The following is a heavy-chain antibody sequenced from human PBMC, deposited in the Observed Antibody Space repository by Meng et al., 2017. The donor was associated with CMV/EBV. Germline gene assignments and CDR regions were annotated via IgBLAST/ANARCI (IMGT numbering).Heavy chain of an antibody. Sequence: ASVKVSCKASGYTFTSYYMHWVRQAPGQGLEWMGIINPSGGSTSYAQKFQGRVTMTRDTSTSTVYMELSSLRSKDTAVYYCARDFFSLEWLQYPPAPNWFDPWGQGTLVTVSS. CDR3: ARDFFSLEWLQYPPAPNWFDP. CDR1: GYTFTSYY. CDR2: INPSGGST. V-gene: IGHV1-46*01. J-gene: IGHJ5*02. D-gene: IGHD3-3*01.